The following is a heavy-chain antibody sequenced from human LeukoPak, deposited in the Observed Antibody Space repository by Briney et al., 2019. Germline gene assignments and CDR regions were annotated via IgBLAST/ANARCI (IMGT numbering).Heavy chain of an antibody. Sequence: GGSLRLSCAASGFTFSSYAMSWVRQAPGKGLEWVSAISGSGGSTYYADSVKGRFTISRDDSKNTLYLQMNSLRAEDTAVYYCARELKIAVTGTVGFDYWGQGTLVTVSS. CDR2: ISGSGGST. CDR3: ARELKIAVTGTVGFDY. V-gene: IGHV3-23*01. CDR1: GFTFSSYA. J-gene: IGHJ4*02. D-gene: IGHD6-19*01.